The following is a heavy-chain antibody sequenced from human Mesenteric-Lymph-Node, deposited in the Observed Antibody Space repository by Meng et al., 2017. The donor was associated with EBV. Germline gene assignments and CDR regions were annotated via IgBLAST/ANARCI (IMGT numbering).Heavy chain of an antibody. Sequence: VLLKRAVPGRGGPPQTRSLTCACFDVYLSNGGYYWSWIRQPPGNGMGWIGYIYHSGLPSYNPSLESRVTISLDTFKIQFPLKLSSVTAADTAVYYCAYCSGGNCYSFDYWGQGTLVTVSS. V-gene: IGHV4-30-4*01. CDR3: AYCSGGNCYSFDY. J-gene: IGHJ4*02. CDR2: IYHSGLP. D-gene: IGHD2-15*01. CDR1: DVYLSNGGYY.